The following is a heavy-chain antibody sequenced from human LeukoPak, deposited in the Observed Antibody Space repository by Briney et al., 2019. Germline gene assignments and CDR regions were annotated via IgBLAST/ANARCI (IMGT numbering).Heavy chain of an antibody. CDR3: ARGLIGDSSGYSLDY. J-gene: IGHJ4*02. V-gene: IGHV4-34*01. CDR2: INHSGST. CDR1: GGSFSGYY. Sequence: SETLSLTCAVYGGSFSGYYWSWIRQPPGKGLEWIGEINHSGSTNYNPSLKSRVTISVDTSKNQFSLKLGSVTAADTAVYYCARGLIGDSSGYSLDYWGQGTLVTVSS. D-gene: IGHD3-22*01.